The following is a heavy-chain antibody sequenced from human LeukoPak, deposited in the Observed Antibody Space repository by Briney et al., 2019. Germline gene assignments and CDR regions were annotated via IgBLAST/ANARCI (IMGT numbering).Heavy chain of an antibody. CDR1: GFTFSSYS. CDR3: ARDLGSTWTTVTPFDY. V-gene: IGHV3-21*01. CDR2: ISSSSSYI. D-gene: IGHD4-17*01. J-gene: IGHJ4*02. Sequence: GGSLRLSCAASGFTFSSYSMNWVRQAPGKGLEWVSSISSSSSYIYYADSVKGRFTISRDNAKNSLYLQMNSLRAEDTAVYYCARDLGSTWTTVTPFDYWGQGTLVTVSS.